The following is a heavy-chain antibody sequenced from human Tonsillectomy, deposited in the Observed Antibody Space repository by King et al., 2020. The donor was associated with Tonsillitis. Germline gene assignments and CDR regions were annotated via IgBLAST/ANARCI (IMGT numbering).Heavy chain of an antibody. Sequence: QLVQSGAEVKKPGSSVKVSCKASGGTFSSYTISWVRQAPGQGLEWMGGIIPIFGTANYAQKFQGRVTITADESTSTAYMELSSLRSEDTAVYYCARELERGSSYDRSGYRLFDYWGQGTLVTVTS. J-gene: IGHJ4*02. CDR2: IIPIFGTA. CDR1: GGTFSSYT. D-gene: IGHD3-22*01. V-gene: IGHV1-69*12. CDR3: ARELERGSSYDRSGYRLFDY.